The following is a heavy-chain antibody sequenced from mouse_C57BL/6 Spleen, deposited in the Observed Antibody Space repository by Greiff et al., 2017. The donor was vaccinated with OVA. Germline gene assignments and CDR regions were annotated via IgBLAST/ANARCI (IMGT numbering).Heavy chain of an antibody. CDR3: ASRGTGHYYAMDD. J-gene: IGHJ4*01. Sequence: VQLQQSGPELVKPGASVKISCKASGYAFSSSWMNWVKQRPGKGLEWIGRIYPGDGGTNYTGKFKGKATLTADKSSSTAYMQLSSLTSEDSAVDCGASRGTGHYYAMDDWGQGTSVTVSS. CDR2: IYPGDGGT. V-gene: IGHV1-82*01. CDR1: GYAFSSSW. D-gene: IGHD1-1*02.